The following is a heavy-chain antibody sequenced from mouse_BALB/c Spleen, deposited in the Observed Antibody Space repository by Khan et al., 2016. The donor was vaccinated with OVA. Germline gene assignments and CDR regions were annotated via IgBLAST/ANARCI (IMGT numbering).Heavy chain of an antibody. CDR3: SSPNWCDY. Sequence: VRLQQSGAELVKPGASVKLSCTASGFYIKDTYMHWVKQRPKQGLEWIGRIDPAIDNTQYDPKFQGMATTIADTSSNAAYQQLSGLTSEDTAVYYDSSPNWCDYWGQGTLVTVSA. CDR1: GFYIKDTY. V-gene: IGHV14-3*02. J-gene: IGHJ3*01. CDR2: IDPAIDNT.